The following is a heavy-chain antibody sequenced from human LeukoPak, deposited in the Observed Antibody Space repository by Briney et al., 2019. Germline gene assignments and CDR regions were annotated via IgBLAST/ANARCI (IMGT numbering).Heavy chain of an antibody. J-gene: IGHJ4*02. D-gene: IGHD3-10*01. V-gene: IGHV3-48*03. CDR1: GFTFSSYE. CDR3: AKGEKKWFGEL. Sequence: GGSLRLSCAASGFTFSSYEMNWVRQAPGKGLEWVSYISSSGSTIYYADSVKGRFTISRDNAKNSLYLQMNSLRAGDTAVYYCAKGEKKWFGELGGQGTLVTVSS. CDR2: ISSSGSTI.